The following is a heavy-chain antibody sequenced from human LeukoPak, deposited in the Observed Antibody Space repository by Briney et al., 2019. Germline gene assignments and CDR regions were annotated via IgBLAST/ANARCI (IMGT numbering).Heavy chain of an antibody. D-gene: IGHD3-16*02. CDR3: ARPTFGGVSVPDDY. CDR1: VYTFTSYG. Sequence: ASVKVSCKASVYTFTSYGISWVLQAPGQGLEWMGWISAYNGNTNYAQKLQGRVTMTTDTSTSTAYMELRSLRSDDTAVYYCARPTFGGVSVPDDYWGQGTLVTVSS. CDR2: ISAYNGNT. J-gene: IGHJ4*02. V-gene: IGHV1-18*01.